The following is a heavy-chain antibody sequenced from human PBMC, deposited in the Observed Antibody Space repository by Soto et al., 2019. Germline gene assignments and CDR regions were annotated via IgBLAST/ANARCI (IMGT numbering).Heavy chain of an antibody. CDR2: ISYDGSNK. Sequence: PGGSLRLSCAASGFTFSSYAMHWVRQAPGKGLEWVAVISYDGSNKYYADSVKGRFTISRDNSKNTLYLQMNSLRAEDTAVYYCARGLAGGIYYYYGMDVWGQGTTVTVSS. J-gene: IGHJ6*02. V-gene: IGHV3-30-3*01. CDR3: ARGLAGGIYYYYGMDV. CDR1: GFTFSSYA. D-gene: IGHD3-16*01.